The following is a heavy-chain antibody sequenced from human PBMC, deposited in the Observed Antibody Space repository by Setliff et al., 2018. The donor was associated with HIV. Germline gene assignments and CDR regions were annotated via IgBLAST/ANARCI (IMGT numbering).Heavy chain of an antibody. J-gene: IGHJ4*02. V-gene: IGHV1-46*01. CDR1: GYTFTNYY. CDR2: IYPGGARR. CDR3: PRSAHDSETGY. D-gene: IGHD5-12*01. Sequence: ASVKFSCKASGYTFTNYYMHWVRQAPGQGLEWMGIIYPGGARRSYAQKFQGRVTMTWDTSTSTVYRELSSLRSEDTAFYYCPRSAHDSETGYWGQGTLVTVSS.